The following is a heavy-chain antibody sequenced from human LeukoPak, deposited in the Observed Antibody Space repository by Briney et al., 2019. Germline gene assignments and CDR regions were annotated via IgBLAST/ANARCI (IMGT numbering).Heavy chain of an antibody. D-gene: IGHD4-17*01. V-gene: IGHV1-18*01. Sequence: ASVKVSCKASGYTFTSYGISWVRQAPGQGLEWMGWISAYNGNTNYAQKLQGRVTMTTDTSTSTAYMELRSPRSDDTAVYYCAREDYGHYSYYYYYGMDVWGQGTTVTVSS. CDR3: AREDYGHYSYYYYYGMDV. CDR2: ISAYNGNT. J-gene: IGHJ6*02. CDR1: GYTFTSYG.